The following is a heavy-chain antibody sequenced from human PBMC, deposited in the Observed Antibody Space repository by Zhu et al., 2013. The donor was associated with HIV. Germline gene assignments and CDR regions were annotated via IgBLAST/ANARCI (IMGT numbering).Heavy chain of an antibody. CDR3: ARELGFEQYGSGMGGFDY. CDR1: GYTFTSYY. D-gene: IGHD3-10*01. Sequence: QVQLVQSGAEVKKPGASVKVSCKASGYTFTSYYMHWVRQAPGQGLEWMGIINPSGGSTSYAQKFQGRVTMTRDTSTSTVYMELSSLRSEDTAVYYCARELGFEQYGSGMGGFDYWGQGTLVTVSS. CDR2: INPSGGST. V-gene: IGHV1-46*03. J-gene: IGHJ4*02.